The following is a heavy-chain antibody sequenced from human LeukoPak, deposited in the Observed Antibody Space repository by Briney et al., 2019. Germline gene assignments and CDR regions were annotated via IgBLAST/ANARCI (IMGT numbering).Heavy chain of an antibody. CDR1: GGSISSYY. J-gene: IGHJ4*02. CDR3: TRGKRGYCSSTSCYTLSRVFDY. CDR2: IYYSGST. D-gene: IGHD2-2*02. Sequence: SETLSLTCTVSGGSISSYYWSWIRQPPGKGLEWIGYIYYSGSTNYNPSLKSRVTISVDTSKNQFSLKLSSVTAADTAVYYCTRGKRGYCSSTSCYTLSRVFDYWGQGTLVTVSS. V-gene: IGHV4-59*01.